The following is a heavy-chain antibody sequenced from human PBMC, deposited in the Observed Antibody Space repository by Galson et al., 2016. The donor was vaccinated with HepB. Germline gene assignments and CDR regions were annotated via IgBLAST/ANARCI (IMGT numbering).Heavy chain of an antibody. D-gene: IGHD7-27*01. Sequence: SETLSLTCAVSGGSIGSYYWNWIRQSPGKGLEWIGYVYASDYTNYNPSIKSRATISLDRSKNQFSLNLNSVTAADTAIYYCARDPSLGMPEDFDIWGQGTVVTVSS. CDR3: ARDPSLGMPEDFDI. V-gene: IGHV4-59*01. CDR1: GGSIGSYY. J-gene: IGHJ3*02. CDR2: VYASDYT.